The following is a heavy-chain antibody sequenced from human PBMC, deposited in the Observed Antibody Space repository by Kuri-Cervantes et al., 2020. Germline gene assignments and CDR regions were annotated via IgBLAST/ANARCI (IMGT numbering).Heavy chain of an antibody. V-gene: IGHV3-74*01. Sequence: GESLKISCAASGFTFSSYWMHWVRQAPGKGLVWVSRINSDGSSTSYADSVKGRFTISRDNSRNALYLQMNNLRPEDAAVYYCAREGITLVRGVIVDAFDIWGQGTMVTVSS. CDR2: INSDGSST. CDR3: AREGITLVRGVIVDAFDI. J-gene: IGHJ3*02. CDR1: GFTFSSYW. D-gene: IGHD3-10*01.